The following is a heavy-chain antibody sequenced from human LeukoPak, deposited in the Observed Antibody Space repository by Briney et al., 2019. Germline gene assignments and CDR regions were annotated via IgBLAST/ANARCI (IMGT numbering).Heavy chain of an antibody. CDR2: IYYSGST. J-gene: IGHJ5*02. V-gene: IGHV4-59*11. CDR1: GGSISSHY. D-gene: IGHD3-22*01. Sequence: PSETLSLTCTGSGGSISSHYWSWIRQPPGKGLEWIGYIYYSGSTNYNPSLKSRVTISVDTSKNQFSLKLSSVTAADTAVYYCARGGYYYDSSGYPTIVDNWFDPWGQGTLVTVSS. CDR3: ARGGYYYDSSGYPTIVDNWFDP.